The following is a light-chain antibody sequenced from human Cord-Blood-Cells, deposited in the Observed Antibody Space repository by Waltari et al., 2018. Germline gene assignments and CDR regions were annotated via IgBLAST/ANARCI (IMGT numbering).Light chain of an antibody. CDR3: SSYTSSSTVV. Sequence: QSAPTHPASASGSPGQSITISCTGTSSDVGGYNSVPWYQQHPGKAPTLIIYEVSNRPSGVSNRFSGSKSGNTASLTISGLQAEDEADYYCSSYTSSSTVVFGGGTKLTVL. J-gene: IGLJ2*01. CDR2: EVS. V-gene: IGLV2-14*01. CDR1: SSDVGGYNS.